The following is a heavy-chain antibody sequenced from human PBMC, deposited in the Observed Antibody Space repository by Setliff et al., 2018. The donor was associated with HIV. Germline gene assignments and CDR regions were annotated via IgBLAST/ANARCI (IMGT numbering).Heavy chain of an antibody. CDR2: INPSGGST. Sequence: AASVKVSCKASGYTFTSYYMHWVRQAPGQGLEWMGIINPSGGSTSHAQKFQGRVTITADESTSTAYMELSSLRSEDTAVYYCAEAGMVRGQDAFDIWGQGTMVTVSS. CDR1: GYTFTSYY. D-gene: IGHD3-10*01. J-gene: IGHJ3*02. V-gene: IGHV1-46*01. CDR3: AEAGMVRGQDAFDI.